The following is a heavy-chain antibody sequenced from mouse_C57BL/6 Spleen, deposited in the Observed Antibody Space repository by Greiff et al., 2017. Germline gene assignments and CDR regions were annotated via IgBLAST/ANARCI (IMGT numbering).Heavy chain of an antibody. CDR3: ARTNDGYYEAWFAY. D-gene: IGHD2-3*01. CDR2: INPGSGGT. V-gene: IGHV1-54*01. Sequence: QVQLQQSGAELVRPGTSVKVSCKASGYAFTNYLIEWVKQRPGQGLEWIGVINPGSGGTNYNEKFKGKATLTADKSSSTAYMQLSSLTSEDSAVYFCARTNDGYYEAWFAYWGQGTLVTVSA. CDR1: GYAFTNYL. J-gene: IGHJ3*01.